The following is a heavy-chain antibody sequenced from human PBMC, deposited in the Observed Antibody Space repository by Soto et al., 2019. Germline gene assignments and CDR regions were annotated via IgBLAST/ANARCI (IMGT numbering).Heavy chain of an antibody. J-gene: IGHJ4*02. Sequence: SETLSLTCTVSGGSISSGGYYWSWIRQHPGKGLEWIGYIYYSGSTYYNPSLKSRVTISVDTSKNHFSLKLSSVTAADTAVFYCARDFRYYYDSSGYSYFDSWGQGTLVTVSS. CDR1: GGSISSGGYY. D-gene: IGHD3-22*01. CDR2: IYYSGST. V-gene: IGHV4-31*02. CDR3: ARDFRYYYDSSGYSYFDS.